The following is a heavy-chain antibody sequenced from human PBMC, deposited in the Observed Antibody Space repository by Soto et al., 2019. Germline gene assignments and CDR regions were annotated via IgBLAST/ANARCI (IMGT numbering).Heavy chain of an antibody. D-gene: IGHD6-13*01. V-gene: IGHV1-3*01. Sequence: ASVKVSCKASGYTFTSYAMHWVRQAPGQRLEWMGWINAGNGNTKYSQKFQGRVTITRDTSASTAYMELSSLRSEDTAVYYCGLYSSSWGFLDYWGQGTLVTVSS. CDR2: INAGNGNT. CDR1: GYTFTSYA. CDR3: GLYSSSWGFLDY. J-gene: IGHJ4*02.